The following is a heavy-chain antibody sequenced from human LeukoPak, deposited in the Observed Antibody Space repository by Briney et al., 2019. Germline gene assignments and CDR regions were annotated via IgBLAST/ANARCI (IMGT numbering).Heavy chain of an antibody. V-gene: IGHV4-59*08. CDR3: ARLSRDTAMIPYAFDI. Sequence: SETLSLTCTVSGGSISSYYWSWIRLPPGKGLEWIGYIYYSGSTNYNPSLKSRVTISVDTSKNQFSLKLSSVTAADTAVYYCARLSRDTAMIPYAFDIWGQGTMVTVSS. CDR2: IYYSGST. D-gene: IGHD5-18*01. CDR1: GGSISSYY. J-gene: IGHJ3*02.